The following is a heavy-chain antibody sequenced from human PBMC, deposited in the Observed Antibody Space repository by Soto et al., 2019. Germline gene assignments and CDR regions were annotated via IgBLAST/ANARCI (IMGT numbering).Heavy chain of an antibody. D-gene: IGHD2-2*01. V-gene: IGHV1-18*01. CDR3: ARRCSSTRCLTL. Sequence: QVQLVQSGAEVKKPGASVKVSCKASGYTFTSYGICWVRQAPGQGLEWMGWISGYNGNTNYAQNLQGRVTMTTDTSTSTVYMELRRLRSDDTAVYYCARRCSSTRCLTLWGRGTLVIVSS. J-gene: IGHJ2*01. CDR1: GYTFTSYG. CDR2: ISGYNGNT.